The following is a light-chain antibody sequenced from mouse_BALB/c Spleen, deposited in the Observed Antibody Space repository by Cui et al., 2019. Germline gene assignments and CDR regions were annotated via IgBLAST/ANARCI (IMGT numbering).Light chain of an antibody. J-gene: IGKJ5*01. CDR3: LQYDEFPLT. CDR1: QDINSY. V-gene: IGKV14-111*01. Sequence: DIKMTQSPSSMYASLGERVTITCKASQDINSYLSWFQQKPGKSPKTLIYRANRLVDGVPSRFSGSGSGQDYSLTISSLEYEDMEIYYCLQYDEFPLTFGAGTKLELK. CDR2: RAN.